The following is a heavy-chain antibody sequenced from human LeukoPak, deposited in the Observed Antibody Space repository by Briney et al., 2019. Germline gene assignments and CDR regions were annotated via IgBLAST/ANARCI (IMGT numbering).Heavy chain of an antibody. Sequence: GGSLRLSCAASGFTFSNAWMSWVRQAPGKGLEWVGRIKSKTDGGTTDYAAPVKGRFTISRDDSKNTLYLQMNSLKTEDTAVYYCTTDRYCSSTSCLRWFDPWGQGTLVTVSS. CDR1: GFTFSNAW. J-gene: IGHJ5*02. CDR2: IKSKTDGGTT. CDR3: TTDRYCSSTSCLRWFDP. V-gene: IGHV3-15*01. D-gene: IGHD2-2*01.